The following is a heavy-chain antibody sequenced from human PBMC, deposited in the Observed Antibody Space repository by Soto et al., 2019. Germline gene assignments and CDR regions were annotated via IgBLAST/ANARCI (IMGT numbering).Heavy chain of an antibody. CDR3: AAAYDY. D-gene: IGHD2-15*01. CDR2: MYYSGTT. Sequence: QVQLQESGPGLVKPSETLSLTCTVSGASIKSYYWSWMRQFPGKGLEWIGNMYYSGTTNYNPSLQSLXTLSVDTSKNQFSLKLTSVTAADTAVYYCAAAYDYWGQGTLVTVSS. CDR1: GASIKSYY. V-gene: IGHV4-59*01. J-gene: IGHJ4*02.